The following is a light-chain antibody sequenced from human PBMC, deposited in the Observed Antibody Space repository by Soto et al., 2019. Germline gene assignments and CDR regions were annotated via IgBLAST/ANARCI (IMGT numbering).Light chain of an antibody. V-gene: IGKV3-15*01. J-gene: IGKJ4*01. CDR1: QNVRTN. CDR3: PQYNDWPLS. Sequence: EIVMTQSPATLSVSPGDRATLSCRASQNVRTNLAWYHQKPGQAPRLLISDASTRATGIPARCSGSGSATEFTLTITRLQSEDFAVYYCPQYNDWPLSFGGATKVEIK. CDR2: DAS.